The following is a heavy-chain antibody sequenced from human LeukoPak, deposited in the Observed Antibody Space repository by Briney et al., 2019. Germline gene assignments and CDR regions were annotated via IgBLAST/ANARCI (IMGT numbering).Heavy chain of an antibody. CDR2: ITTSSTHI. Sequence: GGSLRLSCAASGFTFSYYSMNWVRQAPGKGLEWVSSITTSSTHIYYADTVKGRFTISRDSAKDSVFLQMTSLRAEDTAVYYCARDRAIHLFDYWGQGTLVTVSS. CDR3: ARDRAIHLFDY. V-gene: IGHV3-21*01. J-gene: IGHJ4*02. D-gene: IGHD2-2*02. CDR1: GFTFSYYS.